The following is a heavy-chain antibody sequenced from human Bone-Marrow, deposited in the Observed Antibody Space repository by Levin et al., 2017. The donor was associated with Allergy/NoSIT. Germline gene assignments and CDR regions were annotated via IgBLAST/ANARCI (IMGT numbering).Heavy chain of an antibody. V-gene: IGHV1-2*02. CDR2: IDPNSGGT. CDR3: ARGPMTTVTNVLVY. D-gene: IGHD4-17*01. J-gene: IGHJ4*02. Sequence: GESLKISCKASGYIFAGYYMHWVRQAPGQGLEWMGWIDPNSGGTTYTQKFQGRITMTRDTSISTAYMELSRLRSDDTAVYYCARGPMTTVTNVLVYWGQGTLVTVSS. CDR1: GYIFAGYY.